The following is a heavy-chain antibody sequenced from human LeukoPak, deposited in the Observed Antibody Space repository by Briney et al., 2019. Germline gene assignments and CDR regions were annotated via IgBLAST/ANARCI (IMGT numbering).Heavy chain of an antibody. CDR2: INPSGGST. CDR3: ARDAPYYYDSSGYHYYYYMDV. Sequence: ASVKVSCKASGYTFTSYYMHWVRQAPGQGLEWMGIINPSGGSTSYAQKFQGRVTMTRDMSTSTVYMELSSLRSEDTAVYYCARDAPYYYDSSGYHYYYYMDVWGKGTTVTISS. D-gene: IGHD3-22*01. CDR1: GYTFTSYY. V-gene: IGHV1-46*01. J-gene: IGHJ6*03.